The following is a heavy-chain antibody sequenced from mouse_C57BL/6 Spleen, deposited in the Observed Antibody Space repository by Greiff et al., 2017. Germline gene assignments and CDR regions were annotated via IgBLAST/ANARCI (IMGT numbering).Heavy chain of an antibody. CDR1: GYTFTEYT. V-gene: IGHV1-62-2*01. CDR3: ARHESGNYGSSPGRLAWFAY. CDR2: FYPGSGSI. Sequence: QVQLQQSGAELVKPGASVKLSCKASGYTFTEYTIHWVKQRSGQGLEWIGWFYPGSGSIKYKEKFKDKATLTADKSSSTVYMELSRLTSEDSAVYFCARHESGNYGSSPGRLAWFAYWGQGTLVTVSA. J-gene: IGHJ3*01. D-gene: IGHD1-1*01.